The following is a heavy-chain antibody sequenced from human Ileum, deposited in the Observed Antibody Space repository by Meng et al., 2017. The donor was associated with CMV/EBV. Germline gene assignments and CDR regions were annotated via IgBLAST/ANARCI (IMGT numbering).Heavy chain of an antibody. Sequence: SETLSLTCSVSDGSITYYYWNWIRQTPGKGLEWIGYVFSTGSTNYSPSLRGRVTISVDTSANQVSLKLSSVTAADTAVYYCARASTARRPSAMDVWGQGTSVTVSS. CDR3: ARASTARRPSAMDV. CDR2: VFSTGST. V-gene: IGHV4-59*01. J-gene: IGHJ6*02. CDR1: DGSITYYY. D-gene: IGHD2-2*01.